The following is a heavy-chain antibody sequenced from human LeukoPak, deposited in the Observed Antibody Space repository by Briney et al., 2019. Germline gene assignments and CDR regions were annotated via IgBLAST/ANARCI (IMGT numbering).Heavy chain of an antibody. CDR3: ARGRGQQQLVYYYYYMDV. CDR2: IYTSGST. Sequence: SETLSLTCTVSGGSISSYYWSWIRQPAGKGLEWIGRIYTSGSTNYNPSLKSRVTMSVDTSKNQFSLKLSSVTAADTAVYYCARGRGQQQLVYYYYYMDVWGKGTTVTVSS. CDR1: GGSISSYY. J-gene: IGHJ6*03. V-gene: IGHV4-4*07. D-gene: IGHD6-13*01.